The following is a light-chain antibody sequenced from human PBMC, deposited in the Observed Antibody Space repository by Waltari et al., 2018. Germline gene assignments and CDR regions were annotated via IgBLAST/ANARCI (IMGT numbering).Light chain of an antibody. CDR2: EVT. V-gene: IGLV2-8*01. Sequence: QSALTQPPSASGSPGHSVTISCTATSSYVGGYNHVSWYQQRPGTAPKLLIYEVTKRPSGVPARFSGSRSGNTASLTVSGLQAEDEADYYCSSYGGSNTLWVFGTGTKVTVL. CDR3: SSYGGSNTLWV. CDR1: SSYVGGYNH. J-gene: IGLJ1*01.